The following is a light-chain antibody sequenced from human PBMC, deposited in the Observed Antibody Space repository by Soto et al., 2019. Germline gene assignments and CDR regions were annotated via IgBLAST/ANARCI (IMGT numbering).Light chain of an antibody. V-gene: IGKV1-5*03. CDR2: KAS. J-gene: IGKJ1*01. CDR3: QQYDSDWT. Sequence: DIPMTQSPSTLSASVGDRVTITCRASQSINGWLAWYQQKPGKAPKLLIYKASALESGVPSRFSGSGSGTEFTLTISSLQPDDFATYYCQQYDSDWTFGQGTKVEIK. CDR1: QSINGW.